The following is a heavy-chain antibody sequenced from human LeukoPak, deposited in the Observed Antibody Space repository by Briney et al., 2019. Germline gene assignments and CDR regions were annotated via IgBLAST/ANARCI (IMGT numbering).Heavy chain of an antibody. V-gene: IGHV3-23*01. CDR3: AKDPMVRGSTYDY. CDR2: ISGRGTT. J-gene: IGHJ4*02. CDR1: GFTVRSNY. Sequence: GGSLRLSCAASGFTVRSNYMSWGRQAPGKGLEWVSAISGRGTTYYADSVKGRFTVSRDNSKNTLYLQMNSLRAEDTAVYYCAKDPMVRGSTYDYWGQGTLVTVSS. D-gene: IGHD3-10*01.